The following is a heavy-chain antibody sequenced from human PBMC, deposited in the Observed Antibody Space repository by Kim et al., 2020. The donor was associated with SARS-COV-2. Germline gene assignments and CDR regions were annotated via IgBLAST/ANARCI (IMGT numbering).Heavy chain of an antibody. CDR1: GFTVSSNY. D-gene: IGHD2-15*01. CDR3: ARDVLGWTDSIDNWFDP. J-gene: IGHJ5*02. CDR2: IYSGGST. Sequence: GGSLRLSCAASGFTVSSNYMSWVRQAPGKGLEWVSVIYSGGSTYYADSVKGRFTISRDNSKNTLYLQMNSLRAEDTAVYCCARDVLGWTDSIDNWFDPWGQGTLVTVSS. V-gene: IGHV3-66*01.